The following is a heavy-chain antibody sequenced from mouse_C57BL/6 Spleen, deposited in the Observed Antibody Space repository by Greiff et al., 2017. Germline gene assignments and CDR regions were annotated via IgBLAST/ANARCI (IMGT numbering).Heavy chain of an antibody. CDR1: GYTFTSYW. V-gene: IGHV1-69*01. J-gene: IGHJ2*01. Sequence: QVQLQQPGAELVMPGASVKLSCKASGYTFTSYWMHWVKQRPGQGLEWIGEIDPSDSYTNYNQKFKGKSTLTVDKSSSTAYMQLSILTSEDSAVYYCARGDGYPYFDYWGQGTTLTVSS. D-gene: IGHD2-3*01. CDR2: IDPSDSYT. CDR3: ARGDGYPYFDY.